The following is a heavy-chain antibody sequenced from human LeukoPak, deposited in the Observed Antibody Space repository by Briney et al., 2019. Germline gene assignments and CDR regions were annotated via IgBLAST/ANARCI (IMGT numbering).Heavy chain of an antibody. Sequence: SETLSLTCTVSGGSISSYYWSWIRQPAGKGLEWIGRIYTSGSTNYNPSLKSRVTMSVDTSKNQFSLKLSSVTAADTAVYYCAREGRGMIVLPYWYFDLWGRGTLVTVSS. CDR3: AREGRGMIVLPYWYFDL. J-gene: IGHJ2*01. CDR2: IYTSGST. V-gene: IGHV4-4*07. CDR1: GGSISSYY. D-gene: IGHD3-22*01.